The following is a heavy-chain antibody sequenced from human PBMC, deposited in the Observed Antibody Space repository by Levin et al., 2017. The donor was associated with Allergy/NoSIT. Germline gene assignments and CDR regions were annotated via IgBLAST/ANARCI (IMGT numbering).Heavy chain of an antibody. D-gene: IGHD5-12*01. V-gene: IGHV3-23*01. CDR2: VTVRGGET. J-gene: IGHJ4*02. CDR3: AKGDLDIVATTSFFDS. Sequence: PGGSLRLSCAASGFSFNTYAMSWVRQAPGKGLEWVSGVTVRGGETSYADSVKGRFTISRDNSKTTLYLQMNSLRVEDTAIYYCAKGDLDIVATTSFFDSWGQGTLVTVSS. CDR1: GFSFNTYA.